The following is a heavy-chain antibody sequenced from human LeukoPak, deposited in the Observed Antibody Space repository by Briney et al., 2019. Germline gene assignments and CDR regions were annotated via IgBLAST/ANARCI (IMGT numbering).Heavy chain of an antibody. CDR1: GYKYSDYY. D-gene: IGHD2-8*01. Sequence: RASVKVSCKASGYKYSDYYIHWIRHAPGQGLEWMGWINPQSGGTRYAPKYQGRVTMSSDTSINTAFMELRSLRSDDTAVFYCARVDRLYERTYPMGYDIWGQGTRVAVSS. CDR2: INPQSGGT. CDR3: ARVDRLYERTYPMGYDI. V-gene: IGHV1-2*02. J-gene: IGHJ3*02.